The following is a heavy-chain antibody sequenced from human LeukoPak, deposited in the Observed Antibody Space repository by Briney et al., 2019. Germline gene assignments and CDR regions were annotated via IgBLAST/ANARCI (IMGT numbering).Heavy chain of an antibody. D-gene: IGHD3-22*01. V-gene: IGHV3-30*04. CDR1: GFTFSSYA. J-gene: IGHJ4*02. CDR3: ARDPVAKVVTTYYFDY. CDR2: ISYDGSNK. Sequence: PGGSLRLSCAASGFTFSSYAMHWVRQAPGKGLEWVAVISYDGSNKYYADSVKGRFTISRDNSKNTLYLQMNSLRAEDTAVYYCARDPVAKVVTTYYFDYWGQGTLVTVSS.